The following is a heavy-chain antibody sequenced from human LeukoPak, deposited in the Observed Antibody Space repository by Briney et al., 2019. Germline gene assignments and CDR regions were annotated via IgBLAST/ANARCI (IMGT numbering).Heavy chain of an antibody. CDR3: ARLSPVTMIVVSYWYFDL. J-gene: IGHJ2*01. CDR2: IKPDGSEK. Sequence: GGSLRLSCAASGFTFSSYAMTWVRQAPGKGLEWVANIKPDGSEKSYVDSVKGRFTISRDNAKNSLYLQMNSLRAEDTALYYCARLSPVTMIVVSYWYFDLWGRGTLVTVSS. CDR1: GFTFSSYA. D-gene: IGHD3-22*01. V-gene: IGHV3-7*01.